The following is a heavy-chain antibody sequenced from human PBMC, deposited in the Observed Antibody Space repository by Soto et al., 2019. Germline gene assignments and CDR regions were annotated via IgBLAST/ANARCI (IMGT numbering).Heavy chain of an antibody. V-gene: IGHV1-3*01. D-gene: IGHD6-19*01. CDR3: ARGRGWYDY. CDR2: IDAGNGQT. CDR1: GYIFNRYV. Sequence: QVQLVQSGAEVKKPGASVKVSCKASGYIFNRYVMHWVRQAPGQRPEWMGWIDAGNGQTKYSEKFQGRVTITRDTSASTAYMELTTLRSEETAVYSCARGRGWYDYWGQGTQVIVSS. J-gene: IGHJ4*02.